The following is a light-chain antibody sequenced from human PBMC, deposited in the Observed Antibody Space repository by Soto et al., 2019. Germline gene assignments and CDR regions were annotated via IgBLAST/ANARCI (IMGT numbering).Light chain of an antibody. V-gene: IGLV2-11*01. CDR1: SSDVGGYNY. Sequence: QSALTQPRSVSGSPGQSVTISCTGTSSDVGGYNYVSWYQQHPGTAPKLMIYDVSMRPSGVPDRFCGSKSGNTASLTISGLQAEDEADYYCCSYAGSYALYVFGTGTKLTVL. CDR3: CSYAGSYALYV. J-gene: IGLJ1*01. CDR2: DVS.